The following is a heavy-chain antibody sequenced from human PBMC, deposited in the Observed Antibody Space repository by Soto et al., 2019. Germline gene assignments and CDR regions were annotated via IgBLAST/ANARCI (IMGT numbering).Heavy chain of an antibody. CDR3: AKDLRLGELSFYYYYYGMDV. CDR1: GFTFSSYG. Sequence: GGSLRLSCAASGFTFSSYGMHWVRQAPGKGLEWVAVISYDGSNKYYADSVKGRFTISRDNSKNTLYLQMNSLRAEDTAVYYCAKDLRLGELSFYYYYYGMDVWGQGTTVTVSS. CDR2: ISYDGSNK. V-gene: IGHV3-30*18. J-gene: IGHJ6*02. D-gene: IGHD3-16*02.